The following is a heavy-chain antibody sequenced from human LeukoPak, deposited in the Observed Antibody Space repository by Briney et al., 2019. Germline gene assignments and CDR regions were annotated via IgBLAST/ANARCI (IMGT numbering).Heavy chain of an antibody. D-gene: IGHD5-12*01. J-gene: IGHJ4*02. Sequence: SETLSLTCTVSGGSISRGDYYCSWIRQPPGKGLEWHGYIYYSGSTYYNPSLKSRVTISVDTSKNQFSLKLSSVTAADTALYYCARQAISGYDPPPFDSWGQGTLVTVSS. V-gene: IGHV4-30-4*08. CDR2: IYYSGST. CDR3: ARQAISGYDPPPFDS. CDR1: GGSISRGDYY.